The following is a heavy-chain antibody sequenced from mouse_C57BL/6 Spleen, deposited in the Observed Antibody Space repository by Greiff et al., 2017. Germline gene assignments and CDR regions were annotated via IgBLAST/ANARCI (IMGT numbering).Heavy chain of an antibody. D-gene: IGHD3-3*01. CDR3: ARCGTARRYYFDY. CDR1: GYTFTSYW. Sequence: VKLQQPGAELVKPGASVKMSCKASGYTFTSYWITWVKQRPGQGLEWIGDIYPGSGSTNYNEKFKSKATLTVDTSSSTAYMQLSSLTSEDSAVYYCARCGTARRYYFDYWGQGTTLTVAS. V-gene: IGHV1-55*01. CDR2: IYPGSGST. J-gene: IGHJ2*01.